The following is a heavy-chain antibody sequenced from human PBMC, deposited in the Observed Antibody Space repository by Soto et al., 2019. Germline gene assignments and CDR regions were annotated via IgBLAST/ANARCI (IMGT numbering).Heavy chain of an antibody. CDR2: LYDIDGS. CDR1: GFTISGKKY. V-gene: IGHV3-53*01. Sequence: DVLLVESGGGLIQPGESLRLSCAAFGFTISGKKYVAWVRQAPGKGLEWVSALYDIDGSFYADYVKGRFTTASDSSKTTVYLQMNDLRPDDTAVYYCATWHEREHAYDVWGLGTTVTVSS. J-gene: IGHJ3*01. CDR3: ATWHEREHAYDV. D-gene: IGHD1-1*01.